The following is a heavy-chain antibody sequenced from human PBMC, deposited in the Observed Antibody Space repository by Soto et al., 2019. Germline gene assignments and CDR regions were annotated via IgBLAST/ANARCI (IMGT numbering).Heavy chain of an antibody. Sequence: EVQLVESGGGLVKPGGSLRLSCAASGFIFSSYSMDWVRQAPGKGLEWVSSISDSGGYIYYADSLKGRFTISRANAKNSLFLQMDSLRVEDTAVYYCAREGGPGFGELLVWGQGALVTVSS. D-gene: IGHD3-10*01. V-gene: IGHV3-21*02. CDR3: AREGGPGFGELLV. J-gene: IGHJ4*02. CDR1: GFIFSSYS. CDR2: ISDSGGYI.